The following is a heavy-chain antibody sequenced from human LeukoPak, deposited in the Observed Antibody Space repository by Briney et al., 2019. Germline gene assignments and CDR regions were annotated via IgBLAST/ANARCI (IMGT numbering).Heavy chain of an antibody. V-gene: IGHV1-46*01. CDR3: ARDMTPWFGEGDYFDY. Sequence: ASVKVSCKASGYTFTSYYMHWVRQAPGLGLEWMGIINPSGGSTSYAQKFQGRVTMTRDTSTSTVYMELSSLRSEDTAVYYCARDMTPWFGEGDYFDYWGQGTLVTVSS. J-gene: IGHJ4*02. CDR2: INPSGGST. D-gene: IGHD3-10*01. CDR1: GYTFTSYY.